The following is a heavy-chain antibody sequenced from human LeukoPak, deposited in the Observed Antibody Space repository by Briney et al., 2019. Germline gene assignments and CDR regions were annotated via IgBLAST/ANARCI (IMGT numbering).Heavy chain of an antibody. Sequence: SGTLSLTCAVSGGSISSSNWWSWVRQPPGKGLEWIGEIYHSGSTNYNPSLKSRVTISVDKSKNQFSLKLSSVTAADTAVYYCATSERPPSIAAVGYWYFDLWGRGTLVTVSS. J-gene: IGHJ2*01. CDR1: GGSISSSNW. CDR2: IYHSGST. D-gene: IGHD6-13*01. V-gene: IGHV4-4*02. CDR3: ATSERPPSIAAVGYWYFDL.